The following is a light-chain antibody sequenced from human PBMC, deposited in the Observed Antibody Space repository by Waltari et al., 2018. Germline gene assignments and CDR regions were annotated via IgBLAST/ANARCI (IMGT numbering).Light chain of an antibody. Sequence: EIVLTQSPATLSLSPGERATLSCRASQSVSSYLGWYQQKPGQAPRLLIYEASNRATGIPARFRGSGSGTDFTLTISSLEPEDFAVYYCQQRSNWPLTFGGGTKVEIK. CDR2: EAS. CDR3: QQRSNWPLT. CDR1: QSVSSY. J-gene: IGKJ4*01. V-gene: IGKV3-11*01.